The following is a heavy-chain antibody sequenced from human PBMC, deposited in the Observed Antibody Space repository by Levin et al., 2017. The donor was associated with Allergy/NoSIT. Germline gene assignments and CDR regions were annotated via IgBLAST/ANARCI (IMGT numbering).Heavy chain of an antibody. CDR3: AKDYQKDSQIRLNYFDY. V-gene: IGHV3-23*01. Sequence: GESLKISCAASGFTFSSYAMSWVRQAPGKGLEWVSAISGSGGSTYYADSVKGRFTISRDNSKNTLYLQMNSLRAEDTAVYYCAKDYQKDSQIRLNYFDYWGQGTLVTVSS. D-gene: IGHD3-16*02. J-gene: IGHJ4*02. CDR1: GFTFSSYA. CDR2: ISGSGGST.